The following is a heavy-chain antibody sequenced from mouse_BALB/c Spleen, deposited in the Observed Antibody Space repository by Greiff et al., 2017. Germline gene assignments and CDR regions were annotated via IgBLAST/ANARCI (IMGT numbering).Heavy chain of an antibody. J-gene: IGHJ4*01. Sequence: EVKLMESGGGLVKPGGSLKLSCAASGFTFSDYYMYWVRQTPEKRLEWVATICSGGSYTYYPDSVKGRFTISRDNAKNTLYLQMSSLKSEDTAMYYCARGDYDVAYAMDYWGQGTSVTVSS. CDR1: GFTFSDYY. D-gene: IGHD2-4*01. CDR2: ICSGGSYT. V-gene: IGHV5-4*02. CDR3: ARGDYDVAYAMDY.